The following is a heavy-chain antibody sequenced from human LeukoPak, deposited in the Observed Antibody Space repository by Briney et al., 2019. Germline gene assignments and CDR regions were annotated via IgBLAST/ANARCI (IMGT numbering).Heavy chain of an antibody. V-gene: IGHV4-34*01. CDR3: ARGAIQLWLTLWYLDY. D-gene: IGHD5-18*01. Sequence: PSETLSLTCAVYGGSFSGYYWSWIRQPPGKGLEWIGEINHSGSTNYNPSLKSRVTISVDTSKNQFSLKLSSVTAADTAVYYCARGAIQLWLTLWYLDYWGQGTLVTVSS. CDR2: INHSGST. J-gene: IGHJ4*02. CDR1: GGSFSGYY.